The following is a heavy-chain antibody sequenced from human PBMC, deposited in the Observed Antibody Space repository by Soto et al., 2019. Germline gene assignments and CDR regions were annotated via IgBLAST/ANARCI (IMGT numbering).Heavy chain of an antibody. V-gene: IGHV1-69*06. CDR1: GVAFSTYA. CDR3: AGEQEPTTLTSHPGYSFGV. J-gene: IGHJ4*02. Sequence: QVQLVQSGAEVKKPGSSVKVSCKASGVAFSTYAITWVRQAPGQGLEWMGGIIPVFGAPNYAQKFQGRGTITADRLRNTAYMELSSLRSEYTAVYYCAGEQEPTTLTSHPGYSFGVWGQGTLVTVSS. D-gene: IGHD5-18*01. CDR2: IIPVFGAP.